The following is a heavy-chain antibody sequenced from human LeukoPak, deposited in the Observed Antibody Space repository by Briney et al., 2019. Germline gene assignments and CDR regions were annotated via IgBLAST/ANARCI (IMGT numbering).Heavy chain of an antibody. V-gene: IGHV1-2*02. CDR2: INPNSGGT. CDR1: GYTFTGHY. D-gene: IGHD3-3*01. CDR3: ASGRITIFGVVENWFDP. J-gene: IGHJ5*02. Sequence: ASVKVFSKASGYTFTGHYMHWLRQAPGQGLDWSVWINPNSGGTNYAQNFQGRVTMTRDTSISTAYMELSRLSSDDTAVYYCASGRITIFGVVENWFDPWGQGTLVTVSS.